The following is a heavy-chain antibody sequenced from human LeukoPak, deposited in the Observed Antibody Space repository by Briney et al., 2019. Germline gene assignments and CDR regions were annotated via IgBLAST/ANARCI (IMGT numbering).Heavy chain of an antibody. Sequence: GGSLRLSCAASGFSFTNAWMAWVRQAPGKGLEWVANINQDGSTKQYADSVRGRFTISRDNAKNSLYLQLNSLRAEDTGLYHCARDMRGSLDYWGQGTLVTVSS. CDR2: INQDGSTK. V-gene: IGHV3-7*01. J-gene: IGHJ4*02. CDR3: ARDMRGSLDY. CDR1: GFSFTNAW. D-gene: IGHD3-16*01.